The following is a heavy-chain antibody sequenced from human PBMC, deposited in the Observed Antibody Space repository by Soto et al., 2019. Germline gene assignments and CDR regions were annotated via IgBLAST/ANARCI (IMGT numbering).Heavy chain of an antibody. CDR2: ISSNGGYT. CDR1: GFTFKSHP. CDR3: VNEGYMRSDWYGQFDY. D-gene: IGHD6-19*01. V-gene: IGHV3-64D*06. J-gene: IGHJ4*02. Sequence: EVQLVESGGTLVQPGGSLRLSCSASGFTFKSHPMHWVRQAPGKGLEFVSGISSNGGYTYYADSVKGRFAISRDNSKNTLYLQMSSLRAEDTALYYCVNEGYMRSDWYGQFDYWGQGTLVTVSP.